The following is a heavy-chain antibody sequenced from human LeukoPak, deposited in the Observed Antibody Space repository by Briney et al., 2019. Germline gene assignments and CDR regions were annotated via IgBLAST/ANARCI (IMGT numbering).Heavy chain of an antibody. CDR2: IYYSGST. CDR3: ARGNSGSYFDY. J-gene: IGHJ4*02. V-gene: IGHV4-59*12. D-gene: IGHD1-26*01. Sequence: SETLSLTCTVSGGSISSYYWSWIRQPPGKGLEWIGYIYYSGSTNYNPSLKSRVTISVDTSKNQFSLKLSSVTAADTAVYYCARGNSGSYFDYWGQGTLVTVSS. CDR1: GGSISSYY.